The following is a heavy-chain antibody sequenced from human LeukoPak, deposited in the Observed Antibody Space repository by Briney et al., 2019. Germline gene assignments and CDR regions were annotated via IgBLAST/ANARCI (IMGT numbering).Heavy chain of an antibody. Sequence: PGGSLRLSCAASGYTFSNYWMTWVRQAPGKGLEWVANIKPDGREKNYVDSVKGRITISRDNAKNSLYLQINSLRAEDTAVYCCVRDKPPPSYLGSGSLYGMDVWGRGTTVTVSS. D-gene: IGHD3-10*02. CDR1: GYTFSNYW. J-gene: IGHJ6*02. CDR2: IKPDGREK. CDR3: VRDKPPPSYLGSGSLYGMDV. V-gene: IGHV3-7*01.